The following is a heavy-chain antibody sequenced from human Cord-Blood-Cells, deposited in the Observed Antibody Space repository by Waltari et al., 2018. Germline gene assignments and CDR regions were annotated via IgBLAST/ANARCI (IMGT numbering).Heavy chain of an antibody. Sequence: QVQLQQSGPGLVKPSQTLSLTCAISGDSVSSNSAAWNWIRQSPSRGLEWLGRTYYRYKWYNDYAVSVKSRITINPDTSKNQFSLQLNSVTPEDTAVYYCARERWRKELLTPWYFDLWGRGTLVTVSS. CDR1: GDSVSSNSAA. J-gene: IGHJ2*01. CDR2: TYYRYKWYN. V-gene: IGHV6-1*01. CDR3: ARERWRKELLTPWYFDL. D-gene: IGHD1-26*01.